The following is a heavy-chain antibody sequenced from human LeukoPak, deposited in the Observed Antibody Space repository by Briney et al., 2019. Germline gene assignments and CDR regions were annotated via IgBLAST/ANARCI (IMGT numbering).Heavy chain of an antibody. CDR1: GGSFSGYY. Sequence: ASETLSLTCAVYGGSFSGYYWSWIRQPPGKGLEWIGEINHSGSTNYNPSLKSRVTISVDTSKNQFYLKLSYVTAADTAVYYCARVTAVAGNAEYFQHWGQGTLVTVSS. CDR2: INHSGST. D-gene: IGHD6-19*01. CDR3: ARVTAVAGNAEYFQH. V-gene: IGHV4-34*01. J-gene: IGHJ1*01.